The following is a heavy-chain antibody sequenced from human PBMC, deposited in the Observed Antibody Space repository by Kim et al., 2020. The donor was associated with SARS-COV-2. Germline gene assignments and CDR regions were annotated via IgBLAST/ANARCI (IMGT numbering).Heavy chain of an antibody. V-gene: IGHV3-33*01. Sequence: GGSLRLSCAASGFTFSSYGMHWVRQAPGKGLEWVAVLWYDGSNKYYADSVKGRFTISRDNSKNTLYLQMNSLRAEDTAVYYCARDSSAYRGGDCYLDYWGRGTLVTVSS. CDR2: LWYDGSNK. CDR1: GFTFSSYG. D-gene: IGHD2-21*02. J-gene: IGHJ4*01. CDR3: ARDSSAYRGGDCYLDY.